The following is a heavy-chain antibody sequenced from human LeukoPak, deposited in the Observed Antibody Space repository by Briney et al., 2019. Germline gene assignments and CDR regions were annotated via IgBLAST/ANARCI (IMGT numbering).Heavy chain of an antibody. J-gene: IGHJ4*02. V-gene: IGHV1-69*06. CDR3: AILSGYSYGYMGY. Sequence: ASVKISCKASVGTFTSYAISWVRQAPGQRLEWMGGIIPIFGTANYAQKFQGRVTITADKSTSTAYMELSSLRSEDTAVYYCAILSGYSYGYMGYWGQGTLVTVSS. D-gene: IGHD5-18*01. CDR1: VGTFTSYA. CDR2: IIPIFGTA.